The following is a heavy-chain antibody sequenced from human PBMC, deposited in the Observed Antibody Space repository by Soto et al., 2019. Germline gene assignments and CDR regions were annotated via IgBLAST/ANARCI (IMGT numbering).Heavy chain of an antibody. V-gene: IGHV1-69*01. CDR2: IIPIFGTA. D-gene: IGHD2-21*02. CDR3: ARSTSYCGGDCYSLWFDP. Sequence: QVQLVQSGAEVKKPGSSVKVSCKASGGTFSSYAISWVRQAPGQGLEWMGGIIPIFGTANYAQKFQGRVTITADESTSTAYMELSSLRSEDTAVYYCARSTSYCGGDCYSLWFDPWGQGILVTVSS. CDR1: GGTFSSYA. J-gene: IGHJ5*02.